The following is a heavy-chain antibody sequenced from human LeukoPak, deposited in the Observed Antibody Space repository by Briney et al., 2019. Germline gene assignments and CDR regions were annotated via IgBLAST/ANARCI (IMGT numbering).Heavy chain of an antibody. CDR1: GYTLTELS. CDR3: GGSRYGSEKYYYYGMDV. D-gene: IGHD3-10*01. J-gene: IGHJ6*02. Sequence: GASVKVSCKVSGYTLTELSMHWVRQAPGKGLEWMGGFDPEDGETIYAQKFQGRVTMTEDTSTDTAYMELSSLRSEDTAVYYCGGSRYGSEKYYYYGMDVWGQGTTVTVSS. V-gene: IGHV1-24*01. CDR2: FDPEDGET.